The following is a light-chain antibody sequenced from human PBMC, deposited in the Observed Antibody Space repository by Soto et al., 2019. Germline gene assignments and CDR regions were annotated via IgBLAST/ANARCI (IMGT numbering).Light chain of an antibody. J-gene: IGKJ1*01. CDR2: CAS. V-gene: IGKV3-20*01. Sequence: EIVLTQSPCTLSLSPGERATLSCRASQSVSNNYLAWYQQKPGQAPRLLIYCASNRATGIPDRFIGSGSGTDFTLTITRIEPQDFAVYYCQQYGSSGTFVQGTKVYIK. CDR3: QQYGSSGT. CDR1: QSVSNNY.